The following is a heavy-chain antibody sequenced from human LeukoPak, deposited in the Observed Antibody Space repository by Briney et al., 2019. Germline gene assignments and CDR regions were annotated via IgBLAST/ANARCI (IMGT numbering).Heavy chain of an antibody. V-gene: IGHV4-39*07. J-gene: IGHJ3*02. D-gene: IGHD3-16*01. CDR3: ARRFSAVGAFDI. CDR2: SSDSGGT. CDR1: GGSISSSSYY. Sequence: SETLSLTCTVSGGSISSSSYYWGWIRQPPGKGLEWIGESSDSGGTKFNPSLKSRVTISADTSKNQFSLKLSSVTAADTAVYYCARRFSAVGAFDIWGQGIMVTVSS.